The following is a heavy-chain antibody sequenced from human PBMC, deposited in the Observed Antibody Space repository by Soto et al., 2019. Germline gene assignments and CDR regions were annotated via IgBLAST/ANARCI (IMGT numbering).Heavy chain of an antibody. J-gene: IGHJ4*02. CDR1: GDSSNDYY. V-gene: IGHV4-59*01. CDR2: IHYSGLT. CDR3: ARRWSGIDF. D-gene: IGHD3-3*01. Sequence: SETLSLTCTVSGDSSNDYYWTWIRQPPGAGLEWIGYIHYSGLTNYNPSLKSRVTISMDTSKNQFFLKLTSMAAADTAVYYCARRWSGIDFWGQGTLVTVSS.